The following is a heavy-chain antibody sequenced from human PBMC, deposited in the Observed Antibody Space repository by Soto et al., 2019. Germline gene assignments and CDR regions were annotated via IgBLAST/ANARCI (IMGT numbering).Heavy chain of an antibody. V-gene: IGHV3-23*01. J-gene: IGHJ4*02. CDR2: ISGSGGST. CDR3: AKKIDSTTMVRGVPAPFDY. Sequence: PGGSLRLSCAASGFTFSSYAMSWVRQAPGKGLEWVSAISGSGGSTYYADSVKGRFTISRDNSKNTLYLQMNSLRAEDTAVYYCAKKIDSTTMVRGVPAPFDYWGQGTLVTVSS. D-gene: IGHD3-10*01. CDR1: GFTFSSYA.